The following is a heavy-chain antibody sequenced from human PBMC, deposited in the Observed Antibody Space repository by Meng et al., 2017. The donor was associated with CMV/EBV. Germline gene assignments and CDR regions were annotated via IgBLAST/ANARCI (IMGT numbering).Heavy chain of an antibody. J-gene: IGHJ4*02. CDR3: ARAGSGSYYYFDY. CDR2: IIPIFGTA. CDR1: GATFSSYA. V-gene: IGHV1-69*05. D-gene: IGHD3-10*01. Sequence: CQPSGATFSSYAISWVRQAPGQGLEWMGGIIPIFGTANYAQKFQGRVTITTDESTRTAYMELSSLRSEDTAVYYCARAGSGSYYYFDYWGQGTLVTVSS.